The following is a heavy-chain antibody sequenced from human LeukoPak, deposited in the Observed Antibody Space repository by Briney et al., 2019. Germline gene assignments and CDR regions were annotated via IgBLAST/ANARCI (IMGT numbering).Heavy chain of an antibody. CDR2: INQSGGT. Sequence: PSETLSLTCAVSGGSFSGYYWSWIRQPPGKGLEWIGEINQSGGTNYNPSLKSRVTISGDPPNNQFSLNMRSVTAADTAVYYCARPVARSFYGDYRGDYFDYWGQGTLVTVSS. CDR1: GGSFSGYY. J-gene: IGHJ4*02. CDR3: ARPVARSFYGDYRGDYFDY. V-gene: IGHV4-34*01. D-gene: IGHD4-17*01.